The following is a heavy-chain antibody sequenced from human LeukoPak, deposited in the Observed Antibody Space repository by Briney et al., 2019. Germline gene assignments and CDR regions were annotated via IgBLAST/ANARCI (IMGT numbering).Heavy chain of an antibody. CDR1: GGSISSYY. Sequence: SETLSLTCTVPGGSISSYYWSWIRQPPGKGLEWIGYIYYSGSTNYNPSLKSRVTISVDTSKNQFSLKLSSVTAADTAVYYCARTHYSSSWTPLYYYYYMDVWGKGTTVTVSS. CDR3: ARTHYSSSWTPLYYYYYMDV. D-gene: IGHD6-13*01. CDR2: IYYSGST. V-gene: IGHV4-59*08. J-gene: IGHJ6*03.